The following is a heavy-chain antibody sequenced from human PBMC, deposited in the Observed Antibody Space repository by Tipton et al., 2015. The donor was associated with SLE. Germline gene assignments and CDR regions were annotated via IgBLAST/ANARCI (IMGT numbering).Heavy chain of an antibody. J-gene: IGHJ6*03. CDR1: GGSISSYY. D-gene: IGHD6-6*01. V-gene: IGHV4-59*01. CDR3: ARSIAARRTTNYYMDV. CDR2: IYYSGST. Sequence: TLSLTCTVSGGSISSYYWSWIRQPPGKGLEWIGYIYYSGSTNYNPSLKSRVTISVDTSKNQFSLKLSSVTAADTAVYYCARSIAARRTTNYYMDVWGKGTMVTVSS.